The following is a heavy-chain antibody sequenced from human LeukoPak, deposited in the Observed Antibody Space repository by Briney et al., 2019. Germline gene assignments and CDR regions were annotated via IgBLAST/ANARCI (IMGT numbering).Heavy chain of an antibody. V-gene: IGHV3-74*01. CDR3: AGHYGSGRYHYYYMVV. Sequence: GGSLRLSCAASRLIFSSYWMHWVRQAPGKGLVWVSRINSDGSSTIYADSVKGRFTISRDYAKNTVYLQMNSLRVDDTAVYYCAGHYGSGRYHYYYMVVWGRGTTVTVSS. J-gene: IGHJ6*03. D-gene: IGHD3-10*01. CDR2: INSDGSST. CDR1: RLIFSSYW.